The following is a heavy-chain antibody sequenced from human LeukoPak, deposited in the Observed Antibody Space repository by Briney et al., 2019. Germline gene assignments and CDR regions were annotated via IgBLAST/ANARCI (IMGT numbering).Heavy chain of an antibody. CDR2: IYYSEST. CDR3: VRHPKWERVRNAFDI. CDR1: GGSISSGGYY. Sequence: SETLSLTCTVSGGSISSGGYYWSWIRQHPGKGLECIGYIYYSESTYYNPSLNSRVTISVDTSKNKFSLKLSSVTAADTAVYYCVRHPKWERVRNAFDIWGQGTMVTVSS. J-gene: IGHJ3*02. V-gene: IGHV4-31*03. D-gene: IGHD1-26*01.